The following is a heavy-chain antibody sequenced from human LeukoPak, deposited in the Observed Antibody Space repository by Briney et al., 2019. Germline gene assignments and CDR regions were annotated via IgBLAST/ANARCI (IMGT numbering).Heavy chain of an antibody. V-gene: IGHV3-9*01. Sequence: GGSLRLSCAASGFTFSSYSMNWVRQAPGKGLEWVSGISWNSGSIGYADSVKGRFTISRDNAKNSLYLQMNSLRAEDTALYYCAKAGYYYDSSGYSFDYWGQGTLVTVSS. D-gene: IGHD3-22*01. J-gene: IGHJ4*02. CDR1: GFTFSSYS. CDR3: AKAGYYYDSSGYSFDY. CDR2: ISWNSGSI.